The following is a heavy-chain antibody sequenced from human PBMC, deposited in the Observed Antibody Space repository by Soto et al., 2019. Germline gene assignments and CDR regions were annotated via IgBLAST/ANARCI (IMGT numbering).Heavy chain of an antibody. CDR2: TSSEGSKE. CDR1: GLTFSYYD. J-gene: IGHJ4*02. Sequence: GGSLRLSCAASGLTFSYYDIHWVRQAPGKGLEWVAVTSSEGSKEYYGDSVKGRFTISRDSSKNTVYLQMNSLSAEDTAVYYCARDDDTTGHSSLLNYWGQGTLVTVSS. CDR3: ARDDDTTGHSSLLNY. D-gene: IGHD1-1*01. V-gene: IGHV3-33*05.